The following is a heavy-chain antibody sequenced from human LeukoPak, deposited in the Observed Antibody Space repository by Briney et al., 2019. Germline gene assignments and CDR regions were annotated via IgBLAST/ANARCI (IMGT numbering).Heavy chain of an antibody. CDR1: GFTFSSYW. D-gene: IGHD6-19*01. CDR2: INSDGSTI. Sequence: GAPGISCAAPGFTFSSYWMAWVRPAPGEGGGWGFPINSDGSTISYADSVKGRFTISRDDAKNTLYLQMNSLGAEDTAVYYCARDNAYSSGWDFDYWGQGTLVTVSS. CDR3: ARDNAYSSGWDFDY. J-gene: IGHJ4*02. V-gene: IGHV3-74*01.